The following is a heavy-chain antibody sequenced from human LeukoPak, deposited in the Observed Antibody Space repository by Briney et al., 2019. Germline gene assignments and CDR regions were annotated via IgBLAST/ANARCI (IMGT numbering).Heavy chain of an antibody. CDR1: GFTFSSNS. J-gene: IGHJ4*02. CDR2: ISSTGGTI. D-gene: IGHD5-12*01. V-gene: IGHV3-48*01. Sequence: EGSLRLSRAASGFTFSSNSMNWVRQAPGKGLEWVSYISSTGGTIYYADFMKGRFTISRDNSKKMVYLQMNSLRAEDTATYYCAKATDRGYSGAFFAYWGQGTLVTVSS. CDR3: AKATDRGYSGAFFAY.